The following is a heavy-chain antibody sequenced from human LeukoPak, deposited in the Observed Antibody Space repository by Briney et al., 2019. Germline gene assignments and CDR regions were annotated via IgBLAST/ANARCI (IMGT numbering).Heavy chain of an antibody. D-gene: IGHD3-22*01. CDR3: ARGLGDSSGYYFSDN. CDR1: RGTFSTSA. V-gene: IGHV1-69*13. J-gene: IGHJ4*02. Sequence: ASVTVSCKTSRGTFSTSAISWVRRAPGQGLEWRGRIIPIFGTGNYAQKFQGRVTITADEFTSTAYMELSSLTSEDTAVYYCARGLGDSSGYYFSDNWGQGTLVTVSS. CDR2: IIPIFGTG.